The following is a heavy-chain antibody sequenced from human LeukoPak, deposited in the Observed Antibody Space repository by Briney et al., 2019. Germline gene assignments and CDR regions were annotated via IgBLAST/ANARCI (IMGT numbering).Heavy chain of an antibody. Sequence: PGGPLRLSCAASGFTFDDYAMHWVRQAPGKGLEWVSGISWNSGSIGYADSVKGRFTISRDNAKNSLYLQMNSLRAEDTAVYYWGRGSGLGLEVVVGNYYYMDFGGKGTTVTVSS. D-gene: IGHD2-2*01. J-gene: IGHJ6*03. V-gene: IGHV3-9*01. CDR3: GRGSGLGLEVVVGNYYYMDF. CDR1: GFTFDDYA. CDR2: ISWNSGSI.